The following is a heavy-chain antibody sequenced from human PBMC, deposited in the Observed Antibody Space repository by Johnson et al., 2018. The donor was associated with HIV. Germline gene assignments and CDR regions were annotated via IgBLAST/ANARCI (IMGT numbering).Heavy chain of an antibody. J-gene: IGHJ3*02. CDR2: ISGGST. V-gene: IGHV3-23*04. CDR1: GFTFSSYA. Sequence: VQLVESGGGLVQPGGSLRLSCAASGFTFSSYAMGWVRQAPGKGLEWVSGISGGSTYYADSRKGRFTISRDNFKNTLYLQMNSLRVEDTAVYHCVKDLYCTSGVCRTDAFDIWGQGTMVIASS. CDR3: VKDLYCTSGVCRTDAFDI. D-gene: IGHD2-8*01.